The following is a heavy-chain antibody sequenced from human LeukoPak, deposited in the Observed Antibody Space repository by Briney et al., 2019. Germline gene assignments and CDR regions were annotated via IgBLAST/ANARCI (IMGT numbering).Heavy chain of an antibody. D-gene: IGHD3-3*01. CDR2: IYYSGST. Sequence: GSLRLSCAASGFTFSSYSMNWVRQPPGKGLEWIGSIYYSGSTYYNPSLKSRVTISVDTSKNQFSLKLSSVTAADTAVYCCARSTQYYDFWSGYYAYFDYWGQGTLVTVSS. CDR3: ARSTQYYDFWSGYYAYFDY. CDR1: GFTFSSYSMN. V-gene: IGHV4-39*01. J-gene: IGHJ4*02.